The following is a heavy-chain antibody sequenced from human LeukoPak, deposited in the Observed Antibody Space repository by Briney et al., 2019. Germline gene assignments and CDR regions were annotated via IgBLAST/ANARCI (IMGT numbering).Heavy chain of an antibody. CDR3: AKGHVDTAMDIHFDY. D-gene: IGHD5-18*01. Sequence: GGSLRLSCAASGFTFSSYAMSWVRQAPGKGLEWVPAISGSGGSTYYADSVKGRFAISRDNSKNTLYLQMNSLRAEDTAVYYCAKGHVDTAMDIHFDYWGQGTLVTVSS. J-gene: IGHJ4*02. CDR1: GFTFSSYA. CDR2: ISGSGGST. V-gene: IGHV3-23*01.